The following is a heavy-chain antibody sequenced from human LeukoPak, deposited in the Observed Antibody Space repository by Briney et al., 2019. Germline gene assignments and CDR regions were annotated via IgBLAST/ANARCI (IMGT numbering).Heavy chain of an antibody. CDR2: INHSGST. V-gene: IGHV4-34*01. Sequence: SETLSLTCAVYGGSFSGYYWSWIRQPPGKGLEWIGEINHSGSTSYNPSLKSRVTISVDTSKNQFSLKLSSVTAADTAVYYCARSLRFLEWLGDSLGPYDYWGQGTLVTVSS. J-gene: IGHJ4*02. CDR1: GGSFSGYY. D-gene: IGHD3-3*01. CDR3: ARSLRFLEWLGDSLGPYDY.